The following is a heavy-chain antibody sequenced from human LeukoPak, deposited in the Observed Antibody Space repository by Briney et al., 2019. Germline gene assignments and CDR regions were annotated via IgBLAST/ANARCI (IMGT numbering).Heavy chain of an antibody. J-gene: IGHJ5*02. V-gene: IGHV1-8*01. D-gene: IGHD5/OR15-5a*01. CDR3: ARGGYIVYDYWFDP. CDR2: MNPNSGNT. Sequence: GASVTVSCKASGYTFTSYDINWVRQATGQGLEWMGWMNPNSGNTGYAHKFQGRVTMTRNTSISTAYMERSGLRSEDTAVYYCARGGYIVYDYWFDPWGQGTLVTVSS. CDR1: GYTFTSYD.